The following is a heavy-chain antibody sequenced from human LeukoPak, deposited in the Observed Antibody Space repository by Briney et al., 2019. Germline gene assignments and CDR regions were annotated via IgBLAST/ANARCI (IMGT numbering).Heavy chain of an antibody. CDR3: AKAKGWYGEGYFDY. CDR2: LYPDGRT. CDR1: GFAVSSNY. D-gene: IGHD3-10*01. Sequence: GGSLRLSCAASGFAVSSNYVNWVRQAPGKGLEWVSVLYPDGRTYYADSVKGRFTISRDVSKNTLFLQMTSLRAEDTAVYYCAKAKGWYGEGYFDYWGQGTLVTVSS. J-gene: IGHJ4*02. V-gene: IGHV3-53*01.